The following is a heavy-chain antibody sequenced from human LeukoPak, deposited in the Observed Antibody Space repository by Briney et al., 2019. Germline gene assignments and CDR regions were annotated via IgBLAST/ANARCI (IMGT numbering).Heavy chain of an antibody. Sequence: GGSLTLSCTASGFTFSSYEMNWVRQAPGKGLEWVSYISNSGSTIYYADFVKGRFTISRDNAKNLLYLQMNSLRVEDTAVYYCARDEIVSGAFAYWGQGTMVTVSS. V-gene: IGHV3-48*03. CDR2: ISNSGSTI. D-gene: IGHD7-27*01. CDR3: ARDEIVSGAFAY. J-gene: IGHJ4*02. CDR1: GFTFSSYE.